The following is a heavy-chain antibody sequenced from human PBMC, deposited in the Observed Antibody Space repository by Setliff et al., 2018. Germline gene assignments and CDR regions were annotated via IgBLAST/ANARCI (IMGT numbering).Heavy chain of an antibody. CDR1: GGSIRSPGYY. V-gene: IGHV4-61*02. D-gene: IGHD4-17*01. Sequence: SETLSLTCTVSGGSIRSPGYYWNWIRQPAGKGLEWIGRIFTTGDTSYNPSLQSRVTISLDKSKSQFSLKLSSVTAADTAVYYCARDFGDYRIGHGFDIWGQGTEVTVSS. CDR3: ARDFGDYRIGHGFDI. J-gene: IGHJ3*02. CDR2: IFTTGDT.